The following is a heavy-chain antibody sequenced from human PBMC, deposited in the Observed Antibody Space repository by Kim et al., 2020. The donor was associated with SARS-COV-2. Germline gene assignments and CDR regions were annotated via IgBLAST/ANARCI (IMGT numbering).Heavy chain of an antibody. CDR3: ARGGSSVGRYLDF. D-gene: IGHD1-26*01. Sequence: GGSLRLSCVASGFNSAIYAMTWVRQVPGKGLEWVSTISGGSGSYYADSVKGRFTISRDSSQNTLYLHMNSLRAEDTAVSDCARGGSSVGRYLDFWGQGTLVTVSS. J-gene: IGHJ4*02. CDR1: GFNSAIYA. V-gene: IGHV3-23*01. CDR2: ISGGSGS.